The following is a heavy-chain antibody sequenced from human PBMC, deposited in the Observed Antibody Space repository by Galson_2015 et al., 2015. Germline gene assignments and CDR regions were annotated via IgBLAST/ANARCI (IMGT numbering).Heavy chain of an antibody. CDR3: ARAKGTMIVEELYGMDV. D-gene: IGHD3-22*01. CDR1: GGTFSSYA. J-gene: IGHJ6*02. Sequence: SVQVSCKASGGTFSSYAVSWVRQAPGQGLEWMGGIIPIFGTANYAQKFQGRVTITADESTSTAYMELSSLRSEDTAVNYCARAKGTMIVEELYGMDVWGQGTTVTVSS. V-gene: IGHV1-69*13. CDR2: IIPIFGTA.